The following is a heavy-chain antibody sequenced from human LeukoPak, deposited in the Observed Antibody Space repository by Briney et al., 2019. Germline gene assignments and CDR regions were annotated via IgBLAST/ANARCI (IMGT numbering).Heavy chain of an antibody. CDR1: GFTFSSYW. Sequence: GSLRLSCAASGFTFSSYWMHWVRQAPGKGLVWVSRINSDGSSTSYADFVKGLFTISRDNAKNTLYLQMNSLRAEDTAVYYCAMGPYYYDSSGYYYWGQGTLVTVSS. CDR3: AMGPYYYDSSGYYY. D-gene: IGHD3-22*01. V-gene: IGHV3-74*01. J-gene: IGHJ4*02. CDR2: INSDGSST.